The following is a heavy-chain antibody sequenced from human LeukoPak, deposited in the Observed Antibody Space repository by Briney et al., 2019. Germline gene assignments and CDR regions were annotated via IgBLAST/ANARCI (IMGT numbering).Heavy chain of an antibody. Sequence: GGSLRLSCAASGFTFSSYGMHWVRQAPGKGLEWVAFIRYDGSNKYYADSVKGRLTISRDNSKNTLYLQMNSLRAEDTAVYYCAKDRPYSSRSLESWGQGTLVTVSS. CDR1: GFTFSSYG. D-gene: IGHD6-13*01. V-gene: IGHV3-30*02. CDR3: AKDRPYSSRSLES. J-gene: IGHJ4*02. CDR2: IRYDGSNK.